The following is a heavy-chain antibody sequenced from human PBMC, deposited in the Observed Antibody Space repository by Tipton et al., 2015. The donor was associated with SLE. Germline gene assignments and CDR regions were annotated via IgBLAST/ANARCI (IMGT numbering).Heavy chain of an antibody. D-gene: IGHD6-19*01. CDR2: IIPIFGTA. V-gene: IGHV1-69*05. CDR3: ASPIRHSGYSSGWYESYFDY. J-gene: IGHJ4*02. CDR1: GGTFSSYA. Sequence: QSGAEVKKPGSSVKVSCKASGGTFSSYAISWVRQAPGQGLEWMGGIIPIFGTANYAQKFQDRVIITTDESTSTAYMELSSLRSEDTAVYYCASPIRHSGYSSGWYESYFDYWGQGTLVTVSS.